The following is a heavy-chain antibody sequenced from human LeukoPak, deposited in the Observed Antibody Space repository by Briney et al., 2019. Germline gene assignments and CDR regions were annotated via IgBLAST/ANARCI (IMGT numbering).Heavy chain of an antibody. CDR2: IYHSGST. V-gene: IGHV4-38-2*02. CDR1: GYSISSGYY. CDR3: ASEDFDWSSRPSDY. D-gene: IGHD3-9*01. J-gene: IGHJ4*02. Sequence: SETLSLTCTVSGYSISSGYYWGWIRQPPGKGLEWIGSIYHSGSTYYNPSLKSRVTTSVDTSKNQFSLKLSSVTAADTAVYYCASEDFDWSSRPSDYWGQGTLVTVSS.